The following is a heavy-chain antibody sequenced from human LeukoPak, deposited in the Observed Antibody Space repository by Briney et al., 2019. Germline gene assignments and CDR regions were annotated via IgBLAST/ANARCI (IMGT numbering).Heavy chain of an antibody. J-gene: IGHJ6*02. CDR2: ISSSGSTI. CDR3: ARESRLGTIFGVVIPYYGMDV. Sequence: GGSLRLSCAASGFTFGSYEMNWVRQAPGKGLEWVSYISSSGSTIYYADSVKGRFTISRDNAKNSLYLQMNSLRAEDTAVYYCARESRLGTIFGVVIPYYGMDVWGQGTTVTVSS. V-gene: IGHV3-48*03. D-gene: IGHD3-3*01. CDR1: GFTFGSYE.